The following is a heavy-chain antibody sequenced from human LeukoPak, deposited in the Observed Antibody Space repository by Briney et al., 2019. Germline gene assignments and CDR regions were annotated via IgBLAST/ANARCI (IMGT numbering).Heavy chain of an antibody. V-gene: IGHV3-21*01. CDR3: ARDTPVRYSSSPSPSFDY. D-gene: IGHD6-13*01. CDR1: GFTFSSYS. Sequence: GGSLRLSCAASGFTFSSYSMNWVRQAPGKGLEWVSSISSSSSYIYYADSVKGRFTISRDNAKNSLYLQMNSLRAEDTAVYYCARDTPVRYSSSPSPSFDYWGQGTLVTVSS. CDR2: ISSSSSYI. J-gene: IGHJ4*02.